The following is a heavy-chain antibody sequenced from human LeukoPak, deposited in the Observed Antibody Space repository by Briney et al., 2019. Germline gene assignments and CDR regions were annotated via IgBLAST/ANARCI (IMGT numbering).Heavy chain of an antibody. CDR2: ISSTSSTI. Sequence: GGSLRLSCAASGFTFSSYSMNWVRQAPGKGLEWISYISSTSSTIYYGDSVKGRFTISSDNAKNSLYLQMNSLRAEDTAVYYCAREMTGYSSSAIDYWGQGTLVTVSS. CDR1: GFTFSSYS. CDR3: AREMTGYSSSAIDY. D-gene: IGHD6-13*01. V-gene: IGHV3-48*01. J-gene: IGHJ4*02.